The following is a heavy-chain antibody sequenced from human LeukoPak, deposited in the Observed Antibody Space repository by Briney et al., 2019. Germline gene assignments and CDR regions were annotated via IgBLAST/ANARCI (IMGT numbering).Heavy chain of an antibody. Sequence: SGGSLRLSCAASGFTFSDYYMSWIRQAPGKGLEWVSYISTSSSTIYYVDSVKGRFTISRDNAKNSLYLQMNSLRDDDTAVYYCARGKSAFDIWGQGTMVTVSS. CDR2: ISTSSSTI. CDR1: GFTFSDYY. CDR3: ARGKSAFDI. D-gene: IGHD3-10*01. V-gene: IGHV3-11*04. J-gene: IGHJ3*02.